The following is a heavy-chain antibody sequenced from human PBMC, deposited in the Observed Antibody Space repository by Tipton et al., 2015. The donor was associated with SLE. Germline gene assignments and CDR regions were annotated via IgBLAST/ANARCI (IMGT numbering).Heavy chain of an antibody. V-gene: IGHV3-21*01. D-gene: IGHD5-24*01. CDR2: ISSSSSYI. CDR3: AIPSRRDGYILGS. CDR1: GFTFSSYS. J-gene: IGHJ5*02. Sequence: SLRLSCAASGFTFSSYSMHWVRQAPGKGLEWVSSISSSSSYIYYADSVKGRFTISRDNAKNSLYLQMNSLRAEDTAVYYCAIPSRRDGYILGSWGQGTLVTVSS.